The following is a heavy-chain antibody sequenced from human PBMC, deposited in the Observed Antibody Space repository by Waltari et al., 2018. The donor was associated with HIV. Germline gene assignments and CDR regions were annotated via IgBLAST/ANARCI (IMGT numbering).Heavy chain of an antibody. J-gene: IGHJ4*02. CDR1: GFTFSGSA. D-gene: IGHD3-3*01. V-gene: IGHV3-30*04. Sequence: LVESGGGVVQPGGSLRLSCAATGFTFSGSAMHWVRQAPGKGLEWVAVISDDGSKKLYADSVKGRFTISRDNSKNTLYVQMSSLRAEDTAVYFCARDPGGGGYDAWIGYYCDYWGQGTLVTVSS. CDR3: ARDPGGGGYDAWIGYYCDY. CDR2: ISDDGSKK.